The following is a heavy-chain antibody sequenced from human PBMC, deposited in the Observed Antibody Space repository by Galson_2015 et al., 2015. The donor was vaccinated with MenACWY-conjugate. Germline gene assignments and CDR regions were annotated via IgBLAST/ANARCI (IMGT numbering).Heavy chain of an antibody. CDR1: SDSINTYF. D-gene: IGHD1-26*01. Sequence: SETLSLTCTVSSDSINTYFWSWFRLPPGGGVQYIWYASYRGSTDYSPSFKSRVTISADRSKKQFSLILSSATAADTAIYYCARQNTGGYFTSGYYFDYWGQGSLVTVSS. V-gene: IGHV4-59*01. CDR3: ARQNTGGYFTSGYYFDY. CDR2: ASYRGST. J-gene: IGHJ4*02.